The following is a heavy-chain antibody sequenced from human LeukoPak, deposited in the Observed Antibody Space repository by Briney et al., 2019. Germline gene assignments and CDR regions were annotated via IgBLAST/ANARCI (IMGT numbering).Heavy chain of an antibody. Sequence: ASMKVSCKASGYTFTSYGITWVRQAPGQGLEWMGWISGYNGNTNYAQKFQGRVAMTTDTSTSTVYMELRSLRSDDTAVYYCARDDNYGSGQPDDWGQGTLVTVSS. V-gene: IGHV1-18*01. D-gene: IGHD3-10*01. CDR3: ARDDNYGSGQPDD. CDR2: ISGYNGNT. CDR1: GYTFTSYG. J-gene: IGHJ4*02.